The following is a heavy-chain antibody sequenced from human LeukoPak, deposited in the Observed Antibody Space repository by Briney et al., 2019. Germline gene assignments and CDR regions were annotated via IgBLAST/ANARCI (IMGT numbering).Heavy chain of an antibody. D-gene: IGHD2-15*01. CDR1: GGSISSSSYY. V-gene: IGHV4-39*07. Sequence: SETLSLTCTVSGGSISSSSYYWGWIRQPPGEGLEWIGSIYYSGSTYYNPSLKSRVTISVDTSKNQFSLKLSSVTAADTAVYYCARDGSGPYYFDYWGQGTLVTVSS. CDR2: IYYSGST. J-gene: IGHJ4*02. CDR3: ARDGSGPYYFDY.